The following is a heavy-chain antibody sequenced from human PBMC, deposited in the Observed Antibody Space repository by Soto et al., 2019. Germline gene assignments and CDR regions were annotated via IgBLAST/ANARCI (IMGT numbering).Heavy chain of an antibody. CDR3: ASGPLVGGQHCSGGSCLPPPADY. V-gene: IGHV4-31*03. Sequence: SETLSLTCTVSGGSISSGGYYWSWIRQHPGKGLEWIGYIYYSGSTYYNPSLKSRVTISVDTSKNQFSLKLSSVTAADTAVYYCASGPLVGGQHCSGGSCLPPPADYWGQGTLVTVSS. D-gene: IGHD2-15*01. CDR1: GGSISSGGYY. J-gene: IGHJ4*02. CDR2: IYYSGST.